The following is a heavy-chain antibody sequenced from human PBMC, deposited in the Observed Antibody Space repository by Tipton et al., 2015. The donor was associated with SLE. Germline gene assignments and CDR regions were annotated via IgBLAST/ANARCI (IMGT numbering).Heavy chain of an antibody. D-gene: IGHD3-16*01. J-gene: IGHJ4*02. V-gene: IGHV4-59*07. CDR3: ARSDGGY. CDR1: GGSINSYY. CDR2: IHSSGST. Sequence: TLSLTCTVSGGSINSYYWSWIRQPPGKGLEWIGYIHSSGSTNYNSSLESRVTISIDTSRNQFSLKLTSVTAADTAVSYCARSDGGYWGQGTLVTVSS.